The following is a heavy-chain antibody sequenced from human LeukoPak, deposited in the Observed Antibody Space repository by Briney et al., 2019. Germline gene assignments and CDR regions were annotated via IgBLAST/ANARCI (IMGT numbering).Heavy chain of an antibody. V-gene: IGHV1-46*01. CDR2: INPSAGST. CDR1: GYSFTSHY. J-gene: IGHJ4*02. D-gene: IGHD3/OR15-3a*01. CDR3: AAPGASWFVGSFWTGPLDY. Sequence: ASVKVSCRASGYSFTSHYMHWVRQAPGQGLEWMGIINPSAGSTSYPQKFQGRVTMTRDTSTSTVYMDLSSLRSEDTAVYYCAAPGASWFVGSFWTGPLDYWGQGTLVTVSS.